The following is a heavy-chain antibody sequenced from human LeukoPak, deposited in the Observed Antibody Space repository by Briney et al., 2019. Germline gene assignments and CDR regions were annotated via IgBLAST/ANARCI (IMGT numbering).Heavy chain of an antibody. CDR1: GFTFSSYA. CDR2: ISGSGGST. V-gene: IGHV3-23*01. J-gene: IGHJ4*02. D-gene: IGHD5-12*01. CDR3: AKWSGGGYDGDDFDY. Sequence: GGSLRLSCAASGFTFSSYAMSWVRQAPGKGLEWVSPISGSGGSTYYADSVKGRFTISRDNSKNTLYLQMNSLRAEDTAVYYCAKWSGGGYDGDDFDYWGQGTLVTVSS.